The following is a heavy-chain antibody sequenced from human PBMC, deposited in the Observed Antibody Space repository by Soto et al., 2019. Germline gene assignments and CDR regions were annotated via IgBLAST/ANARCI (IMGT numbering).Heavy chain of an antibody. Sequence: GGSLRLSCAASGFNFRSTAMSWVRQPPGKGLEWVSAISGAGDSPFYADSVKGCFTISRDNSKNMLYLYINSLRAEDTAMYYCAKGGDYELDFDSWGQGTPGTVSS. D-gene: IGHD2-21*02. CDR2: ISGAGDSP. V-gene: IGHV3-23*01. CDR1: GFNFRSTA. CDR3: AKGGDYELDFDS. J-gene: IGHJ4*02.